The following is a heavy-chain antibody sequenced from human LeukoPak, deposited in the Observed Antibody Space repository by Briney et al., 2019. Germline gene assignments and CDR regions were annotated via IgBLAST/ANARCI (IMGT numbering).Heavy chain of an antibody. V-gene: IGHV1-24*01. CDR1: GYTLTELS. Sequence: ASVKDSCKVSGYTLTELSMHWVRQAPGKGLEWMGGFDPEDGETIYAQKFQGRVTMTEDTFTDTAYMELSSLRSEDTAVYYCATVRYSSSWYLNYWGQGTLVTVSS. J-gene: IGHJ4*02. CDR2: FDPEDGET. CDR3: ATVRYSSSWYLNY. D-gene: IGHD6-13*01.